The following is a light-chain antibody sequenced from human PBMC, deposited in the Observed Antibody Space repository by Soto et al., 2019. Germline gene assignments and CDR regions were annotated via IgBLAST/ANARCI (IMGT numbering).Light chain of an antibody. CDR3: QQYNDWPPTWT. J-gene: IGKJ1*01. V-gene: IGKV3-15*01. CDR1: QSVSSK. Sequence: EIVMTQSPATLSVSPGERATLSCRASQSVSSKLAWYQQKPGQAPRVLIYGASTRATGIPARFSGSGSGTEFNLTISSLQSEDFAVYYCQQYNDWPPTWTFGQGTTVEIK. CDR2: GAS.